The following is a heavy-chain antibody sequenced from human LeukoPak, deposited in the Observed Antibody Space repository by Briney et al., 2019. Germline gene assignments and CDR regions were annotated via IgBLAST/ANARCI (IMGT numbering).Heavy chain of an antibody. CDR3: AREDYYDSSAYRENPFDV. CDR1: GDTFSSYA. D-gene: IGHD3-22*01. Sequence: GASVKVTYNASGDTFSSYAIRRLRQAPGQGLEWMGGVIPILGTTNYAQKFQGRVTITADESTSTLYMELRSLRSEDTAIYYCAREDYYDSSAYRENPFDVWAQGTMVTVSS. CDR2: VIPILGTT. J-gene: IGHJ3*01. V-gene: IGHV1-69*13.